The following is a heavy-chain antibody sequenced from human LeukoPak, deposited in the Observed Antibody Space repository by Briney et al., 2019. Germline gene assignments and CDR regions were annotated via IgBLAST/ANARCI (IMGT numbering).Heavy chain of an antibody. CDR3: VRMTVRGVISP. CDR2: MNPNSGNT. J-gene: IGHJ5*02. CDR1: GYTFSNHD. V-gene: IGHV1-8*03. Sequence: ASVKGSCKGSGYTFSNHDIKWVGQATGQGLEWMGWMNPNSGNTGYAQKFQGRLTITRDTSISTAYMELSSLRSDDTAVYYCVRMTVRGVISPWGQGTRVTVTS. D-gene: IGHD3-10*01.